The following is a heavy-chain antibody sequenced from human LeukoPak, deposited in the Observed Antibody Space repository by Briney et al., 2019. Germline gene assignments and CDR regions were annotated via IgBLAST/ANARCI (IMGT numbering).Heavy chain of an antibody. J-gene: IGHJ5*02. V-gene: IGHV3-23*01. D-gene: IGHD3-10*01. CDR1: GFTFSSYA. CDR3: AKEPPPPLWFGELLPTYNWFDP. Sequence: GGSLRLSCAASGFTFSSYAMSWVRQAPGKGLEWVSAISGSGGSTYYADSVKGRFTISRDNSKNTLYLQMNSLRAEDTAVYYCAKEPPPPLWFGELLPTYNWFDPWGQGTLVIVSS. CDR2: ISGSGGST.